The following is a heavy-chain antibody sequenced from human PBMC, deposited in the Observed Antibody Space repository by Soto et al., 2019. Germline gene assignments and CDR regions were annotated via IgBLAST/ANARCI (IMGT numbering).Heavy chain of an antibody. D-gene: IGHD5-18*01. CDR3: ASNSYGYTVYDY. Sequence: QVQLQESGPGLVKPSQTLSLTCTVSGGSISSGDYYWSWIRQPPGKGLEWIGYIYYSGSTYYNPSPKSRVSISVDTYKNPFTLKLSSVTAADTAAYYCASNSYGYTVYDYWGQATQVTVSS. CDR2: IYYSGST. CDR1: GGSISSGDYY. V-gene: IGHV4-30-4*01. J-gene: IGHJ4*02.